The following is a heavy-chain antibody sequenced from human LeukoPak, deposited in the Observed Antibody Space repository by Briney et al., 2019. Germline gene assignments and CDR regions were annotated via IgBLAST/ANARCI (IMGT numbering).Heavy chain of an antibody. CDR1: GFTFSNYG. CDR2: IKQDGSEK. Sequence: GGSLRLSCAASGFTFSNYGMSWVRQAPGKGLEWVANIKQDGSEKYYVDSVKGRFTISRDNAKNSLYLQMNSLRAEDTAVYYCARDGNAYGDYGDAFDIWGQGTMVTVSS. J-gene: IGHJ3*02. D-gene: IGHD4-17*01. CDR3: ARDGNAYGDYGDAFDI. V-gene: IGHV3-7*03.